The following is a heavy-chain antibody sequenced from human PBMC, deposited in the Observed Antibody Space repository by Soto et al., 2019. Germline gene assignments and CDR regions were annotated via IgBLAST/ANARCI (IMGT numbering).Heavy chain of an antibody. Sequence: QVQLVESGGGVVQPGRSLRLSCAASGFTFSSYGMHWVRQAPGKGLEWVAVIWYDGSNKYYADSVKGRFTISRDNSKNTLYLKMNSLRAEDTAVYYCARAGPGDYDSSGYSKTVQNWFDPWGQGTLVTVSS. V-gene: IGHV3-33*01. CDR2: IWYDGSNK. CDR3: ARAGPGDYDSSGYSKTVQNWFDP. J-gene: IGHJ5*02. D-gene: IGHD3-22*01. CDR1: GFTFSSYG.